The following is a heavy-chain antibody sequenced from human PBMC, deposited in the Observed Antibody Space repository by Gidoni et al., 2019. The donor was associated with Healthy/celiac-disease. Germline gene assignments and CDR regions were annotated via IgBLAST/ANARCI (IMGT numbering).Heavy chain of an antibody. CDR3: ARARQENSPITMIVDY. J-gene: IGHJ4*02. Sequence: QVQLQQWGAGLLKPSETLSLTCAVYGGSFSGYYWSWIRQPPGKGLEWIGEINHSGSTNYNPSLKSRVTISVDTSKNQFSLKLSSVTAADTAVYYCARARQENSPITMIVDYWGQGTLVTVSS. CDR2: INHSGST. V-gene: IGHV4-34*01. CDR1: GGSFSGYY. D-gene: IGHD3-22*01.